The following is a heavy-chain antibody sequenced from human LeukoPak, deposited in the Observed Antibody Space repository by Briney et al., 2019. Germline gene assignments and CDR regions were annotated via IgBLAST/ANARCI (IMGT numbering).Heavy chain of an antibody. Sequence: GGSLRLSCAASGFTFDDYGMSWVRQAPGKGLEWVSGINWNGGSTGYADSVKGRFTISRDNAKNSLYLQMNSLRAEDTAVYYCARDRSNQRDFDYWGQGTLVTVSS. D-gene: IGHD2/OR15-2a*01. J-gene: IGHJ4*02. CDR3: ARDRSNQRDFDY. CDR1: GFTFDDYG. V-gene: IGHV3-20*04. CDR2: INWNGGST.